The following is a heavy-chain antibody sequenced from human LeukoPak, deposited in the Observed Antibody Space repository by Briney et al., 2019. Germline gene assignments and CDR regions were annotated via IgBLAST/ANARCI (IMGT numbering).Heavy chain of an antibody. CDR2: ISHSGST. J-gene: IGHJ4*02. V-gene: IGHV4-39*07. CDR3: ARRSDTAMGRPQARFDY. Sequence: SETLSLTCTVSGGSISSSSYYWGWIRQPPGKGLEWIGEISHSGSTNYNPSLKSRVTISVDTSKNQLSLRLSSVTAADTAVYYCARRSDTAMGRPQARFDYWGQGTLVTVSS. CDR1: GGSISSSSYY. D-gene: IGHD5-18*01.